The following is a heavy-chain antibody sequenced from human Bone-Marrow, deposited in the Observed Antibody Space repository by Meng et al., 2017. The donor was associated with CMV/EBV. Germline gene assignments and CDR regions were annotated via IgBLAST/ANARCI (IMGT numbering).Heavy chain of an antibody. CDR2: IWYDGSNK. CDR3: AKDWGNYYDSVYYYYGMDV. CDR1: GFTFSSYG. D-gene: IGHD3-22*01. J-gene: IGHJ6*02. V-gene: IGHV3-33*06. Sequence: GGSLRLSCAASGFTFSSYGMHWVRQAPGKGLEWVAVIWYDGSNKYYADSVKGRFTISRDNSKNTLYLQMNSLRAEDTAVYYCAKDWGNYYDSVYYYYGMDVWGQGTTVTVSS.